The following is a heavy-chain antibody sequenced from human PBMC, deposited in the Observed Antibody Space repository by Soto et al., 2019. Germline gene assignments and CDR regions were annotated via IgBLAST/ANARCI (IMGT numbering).Heavy chain of an antibody. V-gene: IGHV3-23*01. D-gene: IGHD2-2*01. CDR2: ISGSGGST. J-gene: IGHJ5*02. Sequence: SGGSLRLSCAASGFTFSSYAMSWVRQAPGKGLEWVSAISGSGGSTYYADSVKGRFTISRDNSKNTLYLQMNSLRAEDTAVYYCAKDPLVVVPVGNWFDPWGQGTLVTVSS. CDR3: AKDPLVVVPVGNWFDP. CDR1: GFTFSSYA.